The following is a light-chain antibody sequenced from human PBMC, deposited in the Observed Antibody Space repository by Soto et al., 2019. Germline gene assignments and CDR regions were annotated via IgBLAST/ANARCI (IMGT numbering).Light chain of an antibody. V-gene: IGLV3-1*01. CDR3: QAWDGGTVV. J-gene: IGLJ2*01. CDR2: QDT. Sequence: ELTQPPSMSVSPGQTATIACSGDKLGDKYVCWYQQKSGESPILVIYQDTKRPSGIPERFSGSNSGSTATLTISGTQSIDEADYYCQAWDGGTVVFGGGTQLTVL. CDR1: KLGDKY.